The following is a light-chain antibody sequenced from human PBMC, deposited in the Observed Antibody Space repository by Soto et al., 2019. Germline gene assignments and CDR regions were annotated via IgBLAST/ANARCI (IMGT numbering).Light chain of an antibody. CDR2: SDS. CDR1: SSNIGGNV. CDR3: AAWDDSLNSVL. Sequence: QSVLTQPPSASGTPEQRVTLSCSGSSSNIGGNVGNWYQQLPATAPHLLIHSDSQRPSGVPDRFSGSKSGTSASLTISGLASEDEAYYYSAAWDDSLNSVLFGGGTKLTVL. J-gene: IGLJ2*01. V-gene: IGLV1-44*01.